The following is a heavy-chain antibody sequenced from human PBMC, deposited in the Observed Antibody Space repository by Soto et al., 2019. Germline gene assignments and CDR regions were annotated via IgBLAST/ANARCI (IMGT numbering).Heavy chain of an antibody. J-gene: IGHJ2*01. CDR2: IIPILGIP. D-gene: IGHD3-10*01. CDR3: ASCITMVRGAIDWYFDL. CDR1: GGTFSRYT. V-gene: IGHV1-69*02. Sequence: QVQLVQSGAEVKKPGSSVKVSCKASGGTFSRYTISWVRPAPGQGLEWMGRIIPILGIPNYSQKFQGRVTITADKSTSIVYMELSSLRSEDTAVYYCASCITMVRGAIDWYFDLWGRGTLVTVSA.